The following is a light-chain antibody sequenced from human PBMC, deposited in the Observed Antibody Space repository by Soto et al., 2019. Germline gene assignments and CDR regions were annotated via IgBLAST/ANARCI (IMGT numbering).Light chain of an antibody. Sequence: EIVLTQSPGTLALSPGERATLSCRASQSISSSFLAWDQQKPGQAPRLLLHDSSDRATGIPDRFSGWGSGTDFTLTISTVEPEDLAVYFCQQYDGSRSTFGQGTKLEIK. CDR1: QSISSSF. V-gene: IGKV3-20*01. J-gene: IGKJ2*02. CDR3: QQYDGSRST. CDR2: DSS.